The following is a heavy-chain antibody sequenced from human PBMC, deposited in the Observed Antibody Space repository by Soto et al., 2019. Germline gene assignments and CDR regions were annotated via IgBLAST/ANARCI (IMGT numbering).Heavy chain of an antibody. J-gene: IGHJ4*02. CDR2: IGTSNNA. D-gene: IGHD2-15*01. Sequence: PGVSLRLSCAASGFTFSDYAMAWVRQAPGKGLQWVSTIGTSNNAYYPDSVKGRFTIYRDNSKNTLYLQMNSLRAEDTALYYCAKRAAVGAARYFDHWGLGTLVTVSS. V-gene: IGHV3-23*01. CDR1: GFTFSDYA. CDR3: AKRAAVGAARYFDH.